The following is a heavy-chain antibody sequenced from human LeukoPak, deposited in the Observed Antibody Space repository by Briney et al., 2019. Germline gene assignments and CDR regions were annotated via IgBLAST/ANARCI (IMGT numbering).Heavy chain of an antibody. D-gene: IGHD3-10*01. V-gene: IGHV4-59*01. CDR2: INYSGST. CDR1: GGSISSYY. Sequence: SETLSLTCTASGGSISSYYWSWIRQPPGKGLEWIAYINYSGSTNYNPSLKSRVTISVDTSKNQFSLKLSSVTAADTAVYYCARGSGSHFPFDYWGQGTLVTVSS. J-gene: IGHJ4*02. CDR3: ARGSGSHFPFDY.